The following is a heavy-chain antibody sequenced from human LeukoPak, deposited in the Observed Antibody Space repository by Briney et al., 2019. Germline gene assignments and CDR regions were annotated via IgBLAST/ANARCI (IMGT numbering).Heavy chain of an antibody. V-gene: IGHV3-30*04. D-gene: IGHD3-10*01. CDR1: GFTFSSYA. CDR3: ARDQSGYDYGMDV. CDR2: ISYDGSNK. J-gene: IGHJ6*04. Sequence: GRSLRLPCAASGFTFSSYAMHWVRQAPGKGLEWVAVISYDGSNKYYADSVKGRFTISRDNSKNTLYLQMNSLRAEDTAVYYCARDQSGYDYGMDVWGIGTTVTVSS.